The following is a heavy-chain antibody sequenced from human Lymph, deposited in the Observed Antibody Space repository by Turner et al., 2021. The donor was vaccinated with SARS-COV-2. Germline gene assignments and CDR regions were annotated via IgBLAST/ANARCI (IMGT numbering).Heavy chain of an antibody. CDR2: ISYDGSNK. CDR1: GFTFSSYG. V-gene: IGHV3-30*18. J-gene: IGHJ4*02. CDR3: AKGGFYDILTGYSNFDY. D-gene: IGHD3-9*01. Sequence: VQLVESGGVVVQPGRSLIPSCAASGFTFSSYGMHWVRQAPGKGLEWVAVISYDGSNKYYADSVKGRFTISRDNSKNTLYLQMNSLRPEDTAVYYCAKGGFYDILTGYSNFDYWGQGTLVTVSS.